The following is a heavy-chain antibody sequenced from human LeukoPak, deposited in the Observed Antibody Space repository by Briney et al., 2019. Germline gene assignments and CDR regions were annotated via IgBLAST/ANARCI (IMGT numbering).Heavy chain of an antibody. V-gene: IGHV3-64*01. D-gene: IGHD3-22*01. Sequence: QSGGSLRLSCTASGFTFGDYAMSWFRQAPGKGLEYVSAISSNGGSTYYANSVKGIFTISRDNSKNTLYLQMNSLRAEDTAVYYCAKVPGYDSSGYAHDYWGQGTLVTVSS. CDR3: AKVPGYDSSGYAHDY. CDR1: GFTFGDYA. J-gene: IGHJ4*02. CDR2: ISSNGGST.